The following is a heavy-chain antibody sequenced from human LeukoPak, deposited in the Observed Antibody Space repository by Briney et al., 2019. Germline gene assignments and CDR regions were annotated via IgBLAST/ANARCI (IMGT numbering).Heavy chain of an antibody. V-gene: IGHV3-33*01. D-gene: IGHD2-21*02. Sequence: GGSLRLSCAASGFTFSNYGMHWVRQAPGKGLEWVAIIWYDGSNKYYADSVKSRFTISRDNSKNTLYLQMNSLRAEGTAVYYCARGVMTVDYWGQGTLVTVSS. CDR2: IWYDGSNK. J-gene: IGHJ4*02. CDR3: ARGVMTVDY. CDR1: GFTFSNYG.